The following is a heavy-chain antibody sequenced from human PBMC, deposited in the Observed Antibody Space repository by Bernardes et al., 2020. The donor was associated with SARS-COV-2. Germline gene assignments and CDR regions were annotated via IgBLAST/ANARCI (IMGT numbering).Heavy chain of an antibody. V-gene: IGHV1-2*02. CDR1: GYTFTGSY. CDR3: AREGKTIGMPGPELDALDV. D-gene: IGHD1-7*01. CDR2: INPNSGGT. Sequence: ASVKVSCKASGYTFTGSYIHWVRQAPGQGLEYMGWINPNSGGTNFAQKFQGRVTMTRDTSISTAYMELNRLRSDDTALYYCAREGKTIGMPGPELDALDVWGHGTMVTVSS. J-gene: IGHJ3*01.